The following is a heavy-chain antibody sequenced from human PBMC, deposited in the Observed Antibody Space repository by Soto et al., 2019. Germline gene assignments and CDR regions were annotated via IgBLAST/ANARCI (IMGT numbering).Heavy chain of an antibody. CDR3: ARAPVGLAIISYLGY. CDR2: IYNGGST. Sequence: PSWTQSVTGSVACGSIRVLGFHWAWLRRPPGKGLEWIGYIYNGGSTYYRPSLESRMHMSLDATRNHYSLRLTSVTAADTAVYFFARAPVGLAIISYLGYSGQGKLVTVPS. J-gene: IGHJ4*02. V-gene: IGHV4-30-4*01. CDR1: CGSIRVLGFH. D-gene: IGHD3-16*01.